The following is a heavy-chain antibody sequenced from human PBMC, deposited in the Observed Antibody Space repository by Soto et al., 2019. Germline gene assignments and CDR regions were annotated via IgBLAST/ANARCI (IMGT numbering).Heavy chain of an antibody. CDR1: GGTFSSYA. CDR3: ARSSPYSRSSGYYFDY. J-gene: IGHJ4*02. CDR2: IIPIFGTA. Sequence: SVKVSCKASGGTFSSYAISWVRQAPGQGLEWMGGIIPIFGTANYAQKFQGRVTITADESTSTAYMELSSLRSEDTAVYYCARSSPYSRSSGYYFDYWGKGTLVTVSS. V-gene: IGHV1-69*13. D-gene: IGHD6-6*01.